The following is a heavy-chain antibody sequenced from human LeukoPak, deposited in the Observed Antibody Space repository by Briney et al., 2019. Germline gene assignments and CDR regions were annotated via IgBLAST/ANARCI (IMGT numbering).Heavy chain of an antibody. J-gene: IGHJ4*02. CDR3: ARAYSSGWYGGRFFDY. D-gene: IGHD6-19*01. CDR2: INHSGST. CDR1: GGSFSGYY. Sequence: SETLSLTCAVYGGSFSGYYWSWIRQPPGKGLEWIVEINHSGSTNYNPSLKSRVTISVDTSKNQFSLKLSSVTAADTAVYYCARAYSSGWYGGRFFDYWGQGTLVTVSS. V-gene: IGHV4-34*01.